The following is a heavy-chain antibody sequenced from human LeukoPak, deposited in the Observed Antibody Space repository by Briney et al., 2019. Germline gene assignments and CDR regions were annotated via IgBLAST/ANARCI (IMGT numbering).Heavy chain of an antibody. CDR3: VKESGFMVAPNSAFDI. Sequence: GGFLRLSCSASGFTFNSYPVHWVRQAPGKGLEYVSGISRNGGNTYYADSVKGRFTISRDNSKNTLYLQMSSLRAEDTAVYYCVKESGFMVAPNSAFDIWGQGTMVTVSS. J-gene: IGHJ3*02. CDR1: GFTFNSYP. CDR2: ISRNGGNT. V-gene: IGHV3-64D*06. D-gene: IGHD4/OR15-4a*01.